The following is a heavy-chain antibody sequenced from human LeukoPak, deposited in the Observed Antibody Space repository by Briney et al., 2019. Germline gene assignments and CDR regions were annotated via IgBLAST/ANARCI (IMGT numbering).Heavy chain of an antibody. J-gene: IGHJ4*02. D-gene: IGHD1-14*01. CDR1: GGSISSYY. CDR3: ARVTGGDYVDY. Sequence: SETLSLTCTVSGGSISSYYWSWIRQTPGKGLEWIGYIYYSGSTNYNPSLKSRVTISVDTSKNQFSLKLSSVTAADTAVYYCARVTGGDYVDYWGQGTLVTVSS. V-gene: IGHV4-59*01. CDR2: IYYSGST.